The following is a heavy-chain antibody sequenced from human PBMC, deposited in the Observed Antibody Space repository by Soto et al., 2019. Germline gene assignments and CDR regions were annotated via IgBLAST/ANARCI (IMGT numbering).Heavy chain of an antibody. V-gene: IGHV4-59*08. Sequence: ASETLSLTCTVSGGSISSYYWSWIRQPPGKGLEWIGYIYYSGSTNYNPPLKSRVTISVDTSKNQFSLKLSSVTAADTAAYYCARHGVWFGELGKMDVWGKGTTVTVSS. CDR3: ARHGVWFGELGKMDV. J-gene: IGHJ6*04. D-gene: IGHD3-10*01. CDR2: IYYSGST. CDR1: GGSISSYY.